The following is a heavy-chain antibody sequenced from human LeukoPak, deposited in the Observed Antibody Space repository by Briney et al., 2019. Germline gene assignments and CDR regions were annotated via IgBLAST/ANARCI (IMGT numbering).Heavy chain of an antibody. J-gene: IGHJ5*01. CDR3: AKEPLEYCSSTSRDNWFDS. D-gene: IGHD2-2*01. Sequence: GGSLRLSCAASGFTFNNYGMSWVRQAPGKGLEWVSAISASGGTTYYADSVKGRFTISRDNSENTLFLQMNSLRAEDTAVYYCAKEPLEYCSSTSRDNWFDSWGQGTLVTVSS. CDR1: GFTFNNYG. V-gene: IGHV3-23*01. CDR2: ISASGGTT.